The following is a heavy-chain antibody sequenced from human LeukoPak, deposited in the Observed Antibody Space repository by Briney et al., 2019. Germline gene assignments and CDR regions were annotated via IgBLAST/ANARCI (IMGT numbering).Heavy chain of an antibody. J-gene: IGHJ4*02. Sequence: ASVKVSCKASGYTFTSYDINWVRQATGQGLEWMGWMNPNSGNTGYAQKFQGRVTMTRNTSISTAYMELSSLRSEDTAVYYCARVMVRGVIIHTIRDPFTLSLYDYWGQGTLVTVSS. CDR2: MNPNSGNT. D-gene: IGHD3-10*01. V-gene: IGHV1-8*01. CDR3: ARVMVRGVIIHTIRDPFTLSLYDY. CDR1: GYTFTSYD.